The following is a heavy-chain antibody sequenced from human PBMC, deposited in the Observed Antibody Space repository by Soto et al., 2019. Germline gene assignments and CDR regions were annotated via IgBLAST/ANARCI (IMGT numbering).Heavy chain of an antibody. V-gene: IGHV4-4*02. J-gene: IGHJ4*02. Sequence: QVQLQESGPGLVKPSGTLSLTCAVSGVSISSNNWWSWVRQPLGKGLEWLGEMYQSGSTNYKQSLKSRVSKSVDTAKNHCSLEFYSVTAADTAVYDCARSSREQYDSSEGNFDYWGQGTLVTVSS. CDR3: ARSSREQYDSSEGNFDY. CDR1: GVSISSNNW. D-gene: IGHD3-22*01. CDR2: MYQSGST.